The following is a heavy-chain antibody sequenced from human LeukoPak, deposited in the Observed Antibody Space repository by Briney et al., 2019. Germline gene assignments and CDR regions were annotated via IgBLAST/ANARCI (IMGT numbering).Heavy chain of an antibody. V-gene: IGHV3-15*01. J-gene: IGHJ4*02. CDR2: INSKTDGATT. D-gene: IGHD4-17*01. CDR1: GVTFSDAW. CDR3: TTVLTTGGY. Sequence: NLWGSFPLPCAASGVTFSDAWRNWVRQAPGKGLEWVGRINSKTDGATTDYAAPVKCRFAISRDDSQDTLFLHMTSLKTEDTAVYCGTTVLTTGGYRGQGTVVTVSS.